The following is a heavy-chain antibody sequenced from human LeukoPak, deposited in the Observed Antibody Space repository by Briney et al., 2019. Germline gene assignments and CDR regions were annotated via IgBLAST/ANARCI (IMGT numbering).Heavy chain of an antibody. CDR1: GYTFTSYG. V-gene: IGHV1-18*01. Sequence: ASVKVSCKASGYTFTSYGISWVRQAPGQGLEWMGWISAYNGNTNYAQKLQGRVTMNTDTSTSTAYMELRSLRSDDTAVYYCARGPRGWFGELSPYYYYYYYMDVWGKGTTVTVSS. CDR3: ARGPRGWFGELSPYYYYYYYMDV. J-gene: IGHJ6*03. CDR2: ISAYNGNT. D-gene: IGHD3-10*01.